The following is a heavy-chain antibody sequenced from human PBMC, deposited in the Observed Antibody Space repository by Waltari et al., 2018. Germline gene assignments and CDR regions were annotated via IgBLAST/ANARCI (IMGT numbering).Heavy chain of an antibody. J-gene: IGHJ4*02. V-gene: IGHV1-2*06. CDR3: ARDLRYSSSWSAGY. Sequence: QVQLVQSGAEVKKPGASVKVSCKASGYTFTGYYMHWVRQAPGQGLEWMGRINPNSGGTNYEQKFQGRVTMTRDTSISTAYMELSRLRSDDTAVYYCARDLRYSSSWSAGYWGQGTLVTVSS. CDR1: GYTFTGYY. CDR2: INPNSGGT. D-gene: IGHD6-13*01.